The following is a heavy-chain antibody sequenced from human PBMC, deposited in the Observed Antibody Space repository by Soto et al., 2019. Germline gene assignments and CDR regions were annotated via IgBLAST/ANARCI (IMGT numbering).Heavy chain of an antibody. CDR2: ISSSGSTI. J-gene: IGHJ6*02. CDR3: AREMGYFGGMDV. CDR1: GFTCRDYY. Sequence: PXGSLILSFTASGFTCRDYYMTWIRQAPGKGLEWVSYISSSGSTIYYADSVKGRFTISRDNAKNSLYLQMNSLRAEDTAVYYCAREMGYFGGMDVWGQGTTVTVSS. V-gene: IGHV3-11*01. D-gene: IGHD3-9*01.